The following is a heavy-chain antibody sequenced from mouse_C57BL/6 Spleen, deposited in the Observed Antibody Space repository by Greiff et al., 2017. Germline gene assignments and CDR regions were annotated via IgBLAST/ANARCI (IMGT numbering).Heavy chain of an antibody. CDR1: GYTFTDYE. V-gene: IGHV1-15*01. Sequence: VQRVESGAELVRPGASVTLSCKASGYTFTDYEMHWVKQTPVHGLEWIGAIAPETGGTAYNQKFKGKAILTADKSSSTASMELRSLTSEASDVYNCTRSPTTNNRSRQFADWGPGTLVTVSA. D-gene: IGHD2-14*01. J-gene: IGHJ3*01. CDR2: IAPETGGT. CDR3: TRSPTTNNRSRQFAD.